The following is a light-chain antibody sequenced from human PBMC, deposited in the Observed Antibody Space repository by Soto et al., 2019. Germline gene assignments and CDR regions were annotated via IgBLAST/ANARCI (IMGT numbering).Light chain of an antibody. CDR3: QQSFSTPN. J-gene: IGKJ5*01. CDR1: ERINIY. V-gene: IGKV1-39*01. Sequence: DIQMTQSPSSLSTSIGDRVTITCRASERINIYLNWYRQKPGKAPELLIYSASNLQSGVPSRFSGSGSGTDFTLTISGLQSEDFATYYCQQSFSTPNFGQGTRLDLK. CDR2: SAS.